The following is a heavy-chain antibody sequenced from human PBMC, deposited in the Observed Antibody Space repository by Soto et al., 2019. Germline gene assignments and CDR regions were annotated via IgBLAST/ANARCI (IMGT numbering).Heavy chain of an antibody. J-gene: IGHJ6*02. CDR2: IGTAGDT. CDR1: GFTFSSYD. Sequence: EVQLVESGGGLVQPVGSLRLSCAASGFTFSSYDMHWVRQATGKGLEWVSAIGTAGDTYYPGSVKGRFTISRENAKNSLYLQMNSLRAGDTAVYYCAREGTTDDGMDVWGQGTTVTVSS. V-gene: IGHV3-13*01. D-gene: IGHD1-1*01. CDR3: AREGTTDDGMDV.